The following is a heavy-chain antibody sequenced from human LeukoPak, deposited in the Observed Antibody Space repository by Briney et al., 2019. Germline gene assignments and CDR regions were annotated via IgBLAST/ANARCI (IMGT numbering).Heavy chain of an antibody. Sequence: SSETLSLTCTVSGGSISSYYWSWIRQPPGKGLEWIGYIYYSGSTNYNPSLKSRVTISVDTSKNQFSLKLSSVTAADTAVYYCARVSRTPTAYFDYWGQGTLVTVSS. J-gene: IGHJ4*02. V-gene: IGHV4-59*01. CDR3: ARVSRTPTAYFDY. CDR1: GGSISSYY. D-gene: IGHD2-21*02. CDR2: IYYSGST.